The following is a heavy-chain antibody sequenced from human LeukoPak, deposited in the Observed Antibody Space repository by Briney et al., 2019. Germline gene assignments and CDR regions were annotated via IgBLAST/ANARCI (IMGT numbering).Heavy chain of an antibody. CDR2: ISAYNGNT. V-gene: IGHV1-18*01. CDR3: ARDQQVTYVKALRFLEWSY. J-gene: IGHJ4*02. D-gene: IGHD3-3*01. CDR1: GYTFTSYG. Sequence: GASVKVSCKASGYTFTSYGISWVRQAPGQGLEWMGWISAYNGNTNYAQKLQGRVTMTTDTSTSTAYMELRSLRSDDTAVYYCARDQQVTYVKALRFLEWSYWGQGTLVTVSS.